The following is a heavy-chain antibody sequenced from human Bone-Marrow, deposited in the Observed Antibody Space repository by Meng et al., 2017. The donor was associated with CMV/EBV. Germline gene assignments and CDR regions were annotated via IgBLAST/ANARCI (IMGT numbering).Heavy chain of an antibody. D-gene: IGHD3-22*01. CDR2: IYHSGST. Sequence: GSLRLSCTVSGYSISSGYYWGWIRQPPGKGLEGIGSIYHSGSTYYNPSLKSRVTISVDTSKNQFSLKLSSVTAADTAVYYCAREYSYDSSGYYEDAFDIWGQGTMVTVSS. CDR3: AREYSYDSSGYYEDAFDI. J-gene: IGHJ3*02. CDR1: GYSISSGYY. V-gene: IGHV4-38-2*02.